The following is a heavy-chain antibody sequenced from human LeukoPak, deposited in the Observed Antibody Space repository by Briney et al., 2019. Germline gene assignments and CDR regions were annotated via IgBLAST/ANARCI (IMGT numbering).Heavy chain of an antibody. D-gene: IGHD1-26*01. CDR1: GLSFRMFG. V-gene: IGHV3-30*03. J-gene: IGHJ2*01. CDR2: ISYDGSST. Sequence: GGSLRLSCVASGLSFRMFGMHWVRQAPGKGLEWVAVISYDGSSTEYVDSVKGRFTISRDNSKNTLHLQMNSLRGEDTAVYYCARPGGAPLFWYFDLWGRGTLVTVSS. CDR3: ARPGGAPLFWYFDL.